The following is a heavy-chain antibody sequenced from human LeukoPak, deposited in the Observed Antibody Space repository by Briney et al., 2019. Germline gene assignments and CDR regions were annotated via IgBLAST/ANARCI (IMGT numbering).Heavy chain of an antibody. CDR3: AKDQVISGSEASDI. D-gene: IGHD2-21*01. V-gene: IGHV1-2*04. CDR2: INPNSGGT. Sequence: GGSVKVSCKASGYTFTGYYMHWVRQAPGQGLEWMGWINPNSGGTNYAQKFQGWVTMTRDTSISTAYMELSRLRSDDTAVYYCAKDQVISGSEASDIWGQGTMVTVSS. J-gene: IGHJ3*02. CDR1: GYTFTGYY.